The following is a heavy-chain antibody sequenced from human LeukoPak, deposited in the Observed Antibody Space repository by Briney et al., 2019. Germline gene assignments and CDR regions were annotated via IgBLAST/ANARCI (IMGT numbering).Heavy chain of an antibody. CDR2: INTNTGNP. CDR3: AREYCSGGSCFWDY. V-gene: IGHV7-4-1*02. J-gene: IGHJ4*02. Sequence: ASVKVCCKASGYTFTSYAMNWVRQAPGQGLEWMGWINTNTGNPTYAQGFTGRFVFSLDTSVSTAYLQISSLKAEDTAVYYCAREYCSGGSCFWDYWGQGTLVTVSS. D-gene: IGHD2-15*01. CDR1: GYTFTSYA.